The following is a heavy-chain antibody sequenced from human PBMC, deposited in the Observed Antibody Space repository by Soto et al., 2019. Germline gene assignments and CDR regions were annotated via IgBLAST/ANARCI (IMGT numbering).Heavy chain of an antibody. J-gene: IGHJ4*02. CDR1: GYTFTRYV. Sequence: GSVKDSCKASGYTFTRYVINWVRQATGKGLEWMGWMNPNSGNTGCAQKFQGRVTMTRNTSISTAYMELSSLRPEDTAVYYCARGYNFYGSRSYYENFDYWGQGTLVTVSS. V-gene: IGHV1-8*01. CDR3: ARGYNFYGSRSYYENFDY. CDR2: MNPNSGNT. D-gene: IGHD3-10*01.